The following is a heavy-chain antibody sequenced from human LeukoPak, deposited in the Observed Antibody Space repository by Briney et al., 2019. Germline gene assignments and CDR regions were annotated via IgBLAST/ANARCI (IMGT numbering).Heavy chain of an antibody. J-gene: IGHJ4*02. D-gene: IGHD6-19*01. CDR1: GFTFSGSA. Sequence: GGSLRLSCAASGFTFSGSAMHWVRQASGKGLEWVGRIRSKANSYATAYAASVKGRFTISRDDSKNTAYLQMNSLKTEDTAVYYCTRLTGYSSGWNEKGFDYWGQGTLVTVSS. CDR2: IRSKANSYAT. CDR3: TRLTGYSSGWNEKGFDY. V-gene: IGHV3-73*01.